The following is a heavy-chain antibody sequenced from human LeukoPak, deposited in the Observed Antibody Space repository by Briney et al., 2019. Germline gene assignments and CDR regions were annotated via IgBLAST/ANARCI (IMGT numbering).Heavy chain of an antibody. V-gene: IGHV4-38-2*02. D-gene: IGHD1-26*01. CDR3: ARDSRSSYSGSYYVWEDSNYLDY. J-gene: IGHJ4*02. Sequence: PSETLSLTCTVSGYSISSGYYWGWIRQPPGKGLEWTGSIYHSGSTYYNPSLKSRVTISVDTSKNQFSLKLSSVTAADTAVYYCARDSRSSYSGSYYVWEDSNYLDYWGQGTLVTVSS. CDR1: GYSISSGYY. CDR2: IYHSGST.